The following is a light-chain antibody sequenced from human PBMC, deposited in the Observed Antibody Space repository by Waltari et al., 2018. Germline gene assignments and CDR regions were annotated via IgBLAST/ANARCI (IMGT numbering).Light chain of an antibody. V-gene: IGKV3-15*01. Sequence: IVMKQSPAPLSVSPEESATLSCRASQSVSYNLAWYDLKPGQAPRFLISGASTIATGIPARFRCSGSGTEFTLTISSMQSEDFAVYYCQQYNNWPLTFGGGTKVEI. CDR1: QSVSYN. CDR2: GAS. CDR3: QQYNNWPLT. J-gene: IGKJ4*01.